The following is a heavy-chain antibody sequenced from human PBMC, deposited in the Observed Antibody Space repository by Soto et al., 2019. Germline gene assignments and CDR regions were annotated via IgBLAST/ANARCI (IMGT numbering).Heavy chain of an antibody. V-gene: IGHV4-59*08. D-gene: IGHD3-22*01. J-gene: IGHJ3*02. CDR2: IYYSGST. CDR3: ARGGGNYYDSSGYWSTFDI. Sequence: SETLSLTCTVSGGSISSYYWSWIRQPPGKGLEWIGYIYYSGSTNYNPSLKSRVTISVDTSKNQFSPKLSSVTAADTAVYYCARGGGNYYDSSGYWSTFDIWGQGTMVTVSS. CDR1: GGSISSYY.